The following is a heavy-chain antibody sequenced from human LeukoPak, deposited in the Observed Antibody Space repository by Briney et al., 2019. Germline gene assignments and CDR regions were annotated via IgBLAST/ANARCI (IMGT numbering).Heavy chain of an antibody. V-gene: IGHV4-30-2*01. Sequence: SETLSLNCAVSGGNIRSGGYSWSWIRQPPGKGLEWIGYIYHSGSTYYNPSLKSRVTISVDRSKNQFSLKLSSVTAADTAVYYCARGKARAFDIWGQGTMVTVSS. CDR1: GGNIRSGGYS. CDR2: IYHSGST. J-gene: IGHJ3*02. CDR3: ARGKARAFDI.